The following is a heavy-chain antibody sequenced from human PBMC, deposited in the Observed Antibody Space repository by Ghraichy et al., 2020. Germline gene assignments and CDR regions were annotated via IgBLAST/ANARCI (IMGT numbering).Heavy chain of an antibody. Sequence: ESLNISCAASGFIFGTHWMSWVRQTPGKGLEWVANMNEDGSQKHYVDSVRGRFTISRDTAKNLMFLQMNSLRAEDTAVYYCSRIDYWGQGVLVTVSS. V-gene: IGHV3-7*03. CDR1: GFIFGTHW. CDR2: MNEDGSQK. CDR3: SRIDY. J-gene: IGHJ4*02.